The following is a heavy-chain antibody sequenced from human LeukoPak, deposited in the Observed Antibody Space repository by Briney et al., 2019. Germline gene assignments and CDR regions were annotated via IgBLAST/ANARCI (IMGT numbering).Heavy chain of an antibody. J-gene: IGHJ5*02. CDR3: TTDGYCSGGSCYPNWFDP. V-gene: IGHV3-15*01. CDR2: INSKSDGGTT. CDR1: GFTFSNAL. D-gene: IGHD2-15*01. Sequence: GGSLSLSFAASGFTFSNALLSWVRQAAGKGRDWVGRINSKSDGGTTDYAAPVKGRFTISRDDSKNTLYLQMNSLKTEDTAVYYCTTDGYCSGGSCYPNWFDPWGQGTLVTVSS.